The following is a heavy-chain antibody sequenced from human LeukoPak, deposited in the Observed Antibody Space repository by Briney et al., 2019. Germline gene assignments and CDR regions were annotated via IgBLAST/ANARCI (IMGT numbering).Heavy chain of an antibody. Sequence: ASVKVSCKASGYTFTSYYMHWVRQAPGQGLEWMGIINPSGGSTSYAQKFQGRVTMTRDMSTSTVYMELSSLRSEDTAVYYCASLSYYGSGSYPPLDYWGQGTLVTVSS. CDR1: GYTFTSYY. J-gene: IGHJ4*02. V-gene: IGHV1-46*01. D-gene: IGHD3-10*01. CDR3: ASLSYYGSGSYPPLDY. CDR2: INPSGGST.